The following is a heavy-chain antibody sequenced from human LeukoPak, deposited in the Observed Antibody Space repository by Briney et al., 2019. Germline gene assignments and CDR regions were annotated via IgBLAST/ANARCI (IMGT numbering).Heavy chain of an antibody. Sequence: GRSLRLSCAASGFTFSSYGMHWVRQAPGKGLEWVAVIWYDGSNKYYADSVKGRFTISRDNSKNTLYLQMNSLRAKDTVVYYCARDSSSTSSFDYWGQGTLVTVSS. CDR2: IWYDGSNK. CDR3: ARDSSSTSSFDY. J-gene: IGHJ4*02. V-gene: IGHV3-33*01. CDR1: GFTFSSYG. D-gene: IGHD2-2*01.